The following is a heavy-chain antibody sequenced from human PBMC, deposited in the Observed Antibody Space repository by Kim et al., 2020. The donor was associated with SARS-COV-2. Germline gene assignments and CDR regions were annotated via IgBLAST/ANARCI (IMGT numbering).Heavy chain of an antibody. CDR3: ASSLYDWDPHFDS. CDR2: ITTRGGTQ. V-gene: IGHV3-11*01. J-gene: IGHJ4*02. D-gene: IGHD3-9*01. Sequence: GGSLRLSCAASGFSFSDYCMSWIRQAPGKGLEWISYITTRGGTQYYADSVKGRFTISRDNARNSLYLQMSSLRAEDTAVYYCASSLYDWDPHFDSWGRGTLLTVSS. CDR1: GFSFSDYC.